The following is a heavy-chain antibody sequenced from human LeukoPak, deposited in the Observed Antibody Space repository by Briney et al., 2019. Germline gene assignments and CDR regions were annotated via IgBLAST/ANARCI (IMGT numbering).Heavy chain of an antibody. CDR3: AKVGRQWGARLVNYYYYGLDV. D-gene: IGHD6-19*01. J-gene: IGHJ6*02. Sequence: GGSLRLSCAASGFTFTNFNMHWVRQAPGRGLEWVAVIAYDGSNQFYADSVKGRFTISRDNSKNTLNLQMNSLRAEDTAIYYCAKVGRQWGARLVNYYYYGLDVWGQGTTVTVSS. V-gene: IGHV3-30*18. CDR2: IAYDGSNQ. CDR1: GFTFTNFN.